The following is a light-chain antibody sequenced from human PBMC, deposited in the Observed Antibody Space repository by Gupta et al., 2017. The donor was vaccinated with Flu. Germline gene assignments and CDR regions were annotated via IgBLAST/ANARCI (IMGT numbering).Light chain of an antibody. V-gene: IGLV2-11*03. J-gene: IGLJ1*01. CDR1: RNSRGSLNC. CDR3: RAEEGSDNVVV. Sequence: CTGQRNSRGSLNCGYWYEQHPSPAPKLIIYDVTERPSGVTGRCSGSKSGDTATLTISGVQAEDEAGYYCRAEEGSDNVVVFGGGTKGTV. CDR2: DVT.